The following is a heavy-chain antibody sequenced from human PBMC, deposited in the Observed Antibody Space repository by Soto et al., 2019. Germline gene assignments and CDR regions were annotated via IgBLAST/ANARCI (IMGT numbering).Heavy chain of an antibody. J-gene: IGHJ4*03. Sequence: PSETLSLTCTVSGDSISSGSYWGWIRQPPGEGPEWIASIYHGGTTFYNPSLKSRISISVDTSKNQFSLRLTSATAADTATYYCARVHVMVVAGSTFDYWGPGTLVTVSS. D-gene: IGHD6-19*01. CDR3: ARVHVMVVAGSTFDY. CDR2: IYHGGTT. V-gene: IGHV4-38-2*02. CDR1: GDSISSGSY.